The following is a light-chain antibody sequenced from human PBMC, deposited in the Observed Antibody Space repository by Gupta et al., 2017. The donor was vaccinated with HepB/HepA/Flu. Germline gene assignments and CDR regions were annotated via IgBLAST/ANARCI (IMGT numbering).Light chain of an antibody. CDR2: QDI. Sequence: SSELSQPPPAPVPPAQTASRTCPGDKLGDKYACWYQQKPGQSPVLVINQDIKRPSARPARFPGSNTGNTATLTISVTQARDEADYYWQARNSNTNVFGTGTKVTVL. J-gene: IGLJ1*01. V-gene: IGLV3-1*01. CDR3: QARNSNTNV. CDR1: KLGDKY.